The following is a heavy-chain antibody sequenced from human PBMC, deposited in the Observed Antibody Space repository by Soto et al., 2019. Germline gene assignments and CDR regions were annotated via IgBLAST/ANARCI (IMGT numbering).Heavy chain of an antibody. CDR1: GYTFTGYY. D-gene: IGHD3-10*01. CDR3: ARVVKYHYGSKRYAPFDY. CDR2: INPDNGGT. V-gene: IGHV1-2*04. Sequence: ASVKVSCKASGYTFTGYYMHWVRQAPGQGLEWMGWINPDNGGTNYAQKFQDWVTMTRDTSNSTVYMELSRLRSDDTAVYYCARVVKYHYGSKRYAPFDYRGQGTLVTVSS. J-gene: IGHJ4*02.